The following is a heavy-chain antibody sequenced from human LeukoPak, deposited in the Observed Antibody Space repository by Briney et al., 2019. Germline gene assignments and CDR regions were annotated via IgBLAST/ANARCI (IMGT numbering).Heavy chain of an antibody. Sequence: ASVKVSCKASGGTFSSYAISWVRQAPGQGLEWMGRIIPILGIANYAQKFQGRVTITADKSTSTAYMELSSLRSEDTAVYYCARIRGVLGYYGSGVNWFDPWGQGTLVTVSS. CDR2: IIPILGIA. CDR1: GGTFSSYA. D-gene: IGHD3-10*01. CDR3: ARIRGVLGYYGSGVNWFDP. J-gene: IGHJ5*02. V-gene: IGHV1-69*04.